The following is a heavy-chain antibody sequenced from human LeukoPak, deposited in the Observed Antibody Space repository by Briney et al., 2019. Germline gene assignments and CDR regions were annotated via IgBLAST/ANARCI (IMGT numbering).Heavy chain of an antibody. CDR1: EFVFSSYV. V-gene: IGHV3-69-1*01. D-gene: IGHD3-3*02. CDR2: ISAGDST. J-gene: IGHJ6*03. CDR3: ARLLATWDYYYMDV. Sequence: NTGGSLRLSCAASEFVFSSYVMSWVRQAPGKGLEWVSTISAGDSTYYPDSVKGRFTISRDNAKNSVYLQMNSLRDEDTAVYFCARLLATWDYYYMDVWGKGTTVTVSS.